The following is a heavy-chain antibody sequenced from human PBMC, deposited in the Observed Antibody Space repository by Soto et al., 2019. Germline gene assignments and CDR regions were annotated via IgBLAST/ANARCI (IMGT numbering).Heavy chain of an antibody. CDR3: ARGGGQDAYNSLTLDY. J-gene: IGHJ4*02. D-gene: IGHD1-1*01. CDR1: GFTISSNY. V-gene: IGHV3-66*01. Sequence: EVQLMESGGGLVPPGGSLRLSCAASGFTISSNYMSWVRQAPGQGLEWVSVIYSGGSTYYADSVKGRFTISRDNSKNTLSLQMNSLSAEATAVYYCARGGGQDAYNSLTLDYWGQGTLVIVSS. CDR2: IYSGGST.